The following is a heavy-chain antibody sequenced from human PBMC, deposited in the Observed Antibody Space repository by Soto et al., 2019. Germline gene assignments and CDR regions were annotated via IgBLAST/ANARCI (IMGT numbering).Heavy chain of an antibody. Sequence: QIILRASGQTLVRLTQTLTLSCTSSGFSLTTRGLGVGWIRQPSGKALEWLALIYWNSDKGYTSYLNNKLIINGQYSEDPVVIDLTDMDPVETATYDYDNRMLAGRKIDFRGRGTLVTVAS. CDR3: DNRMLAGRKIDF. CDR2: IYWNSDK. D-gene: IGHD3-10*02. V-gene: IGHV2-5*01. CDR1: GFSLTTRGLG. J-gene: IGHJ4*02.